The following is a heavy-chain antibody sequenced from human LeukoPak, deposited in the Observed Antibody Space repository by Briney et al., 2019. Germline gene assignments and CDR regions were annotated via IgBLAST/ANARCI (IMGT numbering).Heavy chain of an antibody. Sequence: ASVKVSCKASGYTFTGYYMHWVRQAPGQGLEWMGWINPNSGGTNYAQKFQGRVTMTRDTSISTAYMELSRLRSDDTAVYYCARGAMVRGVIDPPGYWGQGTLVTVSS. J-gene: IGHJ4*02. V-gene: IGHV1-2*02. CDR1: GYTFTGYY. CDR3: ARGAMVRGVIDPPGY. CDR2: INPNSGGT. D-gene: IGHD3-10*01.